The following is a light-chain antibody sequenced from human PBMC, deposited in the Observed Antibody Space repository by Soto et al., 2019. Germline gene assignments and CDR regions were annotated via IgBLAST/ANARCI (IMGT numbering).Light chain of an antibody. V-gene: IGKV3-11*01. J-gene: IGKJ4*01. Sequence: EIVMTQSPATLSVSPVERATLSCMASQSVGSDLAWYQQKPGQAPRLVIYDASNRATGIPARFTGSGSGTDFTLTISRLEPEDFGLYYCQQRRSWPPAFGGGTKVDIK. CDR3: QQRRSWPPA. CDR2: DAS. CDR1: QSVGSD.